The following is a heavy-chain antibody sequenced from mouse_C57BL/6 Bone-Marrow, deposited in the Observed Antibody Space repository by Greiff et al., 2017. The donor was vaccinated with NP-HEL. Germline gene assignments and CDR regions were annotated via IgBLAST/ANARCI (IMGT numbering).Heavy chain of an antibody. V-gene: IGHV5-4*03. J-gene: IGHJ2*01. CDR1: GFTFSSYA. CDR2: ISAGGSYT. Sequence: EVMLVESGGGLVKPGGSLKLSCAASGFTFSSYAMSWVRQTPEKRLEWVATISAGGSYTYYPDKVKGRFTISRDNAKNNLYLQMSHLKSEDTAMYYCARGPTYWGQGTTPTVSS. CDR3: ARGPTY.